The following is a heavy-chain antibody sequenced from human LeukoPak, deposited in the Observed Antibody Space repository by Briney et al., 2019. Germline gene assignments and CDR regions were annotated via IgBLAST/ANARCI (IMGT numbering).Heavy chain of an antibody. CDR3: AKDRVGCSSTSCYEEGFDY. J-gene: IGHJ4*02. D-gene: IGHD2-2*01. Sequence: GGSLTLSCAASGFPFSSYGTSWLRQAPGKGLEWVSGISGGGDSKYYANSVKGRFTISRDNSKNTLYLQMNSLRVEDTAVYYCAKDRVGCSSTSCYEEGFDYWGQGTLVTVSS. CDR2: ISGGGDSK. V-gene: IGHV3-23*01. CDR1: GFPFSSYG.